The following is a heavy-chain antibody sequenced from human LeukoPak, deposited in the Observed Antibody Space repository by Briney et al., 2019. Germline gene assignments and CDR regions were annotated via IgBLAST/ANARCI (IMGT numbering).Heavy chain of an antibody. CDR1: GFTFGDYA. CDR3: TRVEWLREPLFDY. CDR2: IRSKAYGGTT. Sequence: PGGSLRLSCTASGFTFGDYAMSWVRQAPGKGLEWVGFIRSKAYGGTTEYAASVKGRFTISRDDSTSIAYLQMNSLKTEDTAVCYCTRVEWLREPLFDYWGQGTLVTVSS. D-gene: IGHD5-12*01. J-gene: IGHJ4*02. V-gene: IGHV3-49*04.